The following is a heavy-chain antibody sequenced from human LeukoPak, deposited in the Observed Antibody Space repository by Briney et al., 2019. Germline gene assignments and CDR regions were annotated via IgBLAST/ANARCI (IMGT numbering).Heavy chain of an antibody. V-gene: IGHV3-13*01. CDR3: ARDRGCTNGVCYGSLDV. J-gene: IGHJ6*02. D-gene: IGHD2-8*01. CDR2: IGTAGDT. CDR1: GFTFSSYS. Sequence: GGSLRLSCAASGFTFSSYSMNWVRQAPGKGLEWVSAIGTAGDTYYPGSVKGRFTISRENAKNSLYLQMNSLRAGDTAVYYCARDRGCTNGVCYGSLDVWGQGTTVTVSS.